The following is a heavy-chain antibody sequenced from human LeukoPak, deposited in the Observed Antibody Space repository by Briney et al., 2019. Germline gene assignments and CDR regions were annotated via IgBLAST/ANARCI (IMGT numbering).Heavy chain of an antibody. J-gene: IGHJ6*03. CDR1: GFSFRSYG. CDR2: IRYDGSNK. Sequence: GGSLRLSCAASGFSFRSYGMHWVRQAPGKGLEWVAFIRYDGSNKYYADSVKGRFTISRDNSKNTLYLQMKSLRAEDTAVYYCAKGGGYEAQYYYYYLDVWGKGTTVTISS. D-gene: IGHD5-12*01. V-gene: IGHV3-30*02. CDR3: AKGGGYEAQYYYYYLDV.